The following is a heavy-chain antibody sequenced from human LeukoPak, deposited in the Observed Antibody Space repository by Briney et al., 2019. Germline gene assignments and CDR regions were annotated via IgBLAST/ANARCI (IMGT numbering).Heavy chain of an antibody. CDR1: GGSISSYY. CDR2: IYYSGST. J-gene: IGHJ4*02. V-gene: IGHV4-59*12. D-gene: IGHD3-3*01. CDR3: AREYGSGPLGY. Sequence: SETLSLTCTVSGGSISSYYWSWIRQPPGKGLEWIGYIYYSGSTNYNPSLKSRVTISVDTSKNQFSLKLSSVTAADTAVYYCAREYGSGPLGYWGQGTLVTVSS.